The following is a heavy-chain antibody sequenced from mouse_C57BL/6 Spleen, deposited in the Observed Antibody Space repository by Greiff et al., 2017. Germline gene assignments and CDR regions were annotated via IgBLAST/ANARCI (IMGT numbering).Heavy chain of an antibody. CDR1: GYTFTDYN. D-gene: IGHD1-1*02. Sequence: VQLQQSGPELVKPGASVKIPCKASGYTFTDYNMDWVKQSHGKSLEWIGDINPNNGGTIYNQKFKGKATLTVDKSSSTAYMELRSRTSEDTAVYYCARSKAGGDYFDYWGQGTTLTVSS. CDR2: INPNNGGT. CDR3: ARSKAGGDYFDY. J-gene: IGHJ2*01. V-gene: IGHV1-18*01.